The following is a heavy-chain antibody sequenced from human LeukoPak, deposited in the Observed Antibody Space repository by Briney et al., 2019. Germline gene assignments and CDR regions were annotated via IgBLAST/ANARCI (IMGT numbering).Heavy chain of an antibody. J-gene: IGHJ2*01. CDR1: GFTFSGYG. CDR2: ISGSGSTT. CDR3: AKDGRIYGSGTYYSRYLDL. D-gene: IGHD3-10*01. Sequence: GESLKISCKGSGFTFSGYGLSWVRQAPGMGLEWVSSISGSGSTTYYADSVKGRFTISRDISKNPLSLEMNSLRAEDTAIYYCAKDGRIYGSGTYYSRYLDLWGRGTLVTVSS. V-gene: IGHV3-23*01.